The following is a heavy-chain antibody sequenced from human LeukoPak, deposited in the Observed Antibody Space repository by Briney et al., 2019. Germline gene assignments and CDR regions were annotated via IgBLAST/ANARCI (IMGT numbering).Heavy chain of an antibody. J-gene: IGHJ4*02. CDR1: GGSISSSSYY. CDR3: ERHPMDYGSGSYYDY. V-gene: IGHV4-39*01. Sequence: PSETLSLTCTVSGGSISSSSYYWGWIRQPPGKGLEWIGSLHYSGSTYYNPSLKSRVTISVDTSKNQFSLKMSSVTAADTAVYYCERHPMDYGSGSYYDYWGQGTLVTVSS. D-gene: IGHD3-10*01. CDR2: LHYSGST.